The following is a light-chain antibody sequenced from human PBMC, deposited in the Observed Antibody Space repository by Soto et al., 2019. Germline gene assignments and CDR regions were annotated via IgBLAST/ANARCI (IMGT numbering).Light chain of an antibody. V-gene: IGKV3-20*01. J-gene: IGKJ5*01. CDR1: QSVSSY. CDR2: GTS. Sequence: EIVLTQSPATLSLSPGERATLSFRASQSVSSYLAWYQQKPGQAPRLLIYGTSSRATGIPDRLSGSGSGTDFTLTISRLEPEDFAVYYCQQYGNSPITFGQGTRLEIK. CDR3: QQYGNSPIT.